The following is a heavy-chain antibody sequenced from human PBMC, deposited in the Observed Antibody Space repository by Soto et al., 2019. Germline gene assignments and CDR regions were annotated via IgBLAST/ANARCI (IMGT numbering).Heavy chain of an antibody. V-gene: IGHV4-4*02. J-gene: IGHJ4*02. CDR1: GDSVTSNVW. CDR3: ARDAAVPGESDRFDY. D-gene: IGHD6-19*01. Sequence: SETLSLTCAVSGDSVTSNVWLSWVRQPPGKGLEWIGEAYHNGLTDYNPSLKSRVTMSVDTSKNEFSLKLTSLTAADTAIYYCARDAAVPGESDRFDYWGQGTLVTVSS. CDR2: AYHNGLT.